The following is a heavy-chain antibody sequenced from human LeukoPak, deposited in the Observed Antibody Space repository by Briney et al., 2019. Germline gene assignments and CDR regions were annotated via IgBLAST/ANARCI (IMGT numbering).Heavy chain of an antibody. CDR3: ASGDGYLQPY. CDR1: GFSVSGKF. V-gene: IGHV3-53*01. CDR2: IHYDGKI. Sequence: PGGSLRLSCAASGFSVSGKFMSWVHQAPGKGLEWVSIIHYDGKIRYAGSVGGRFTIYRDDSENTLFLQMNSLRVDDTAVYFCASGDGYLQPYWGQGTLVTVSS. D-gene: IGHD2-21*01. J-gene: IGHJ4*02.